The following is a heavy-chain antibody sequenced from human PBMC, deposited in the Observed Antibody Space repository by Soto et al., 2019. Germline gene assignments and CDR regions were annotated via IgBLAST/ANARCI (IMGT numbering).Heavy chain of an antibody. Sequence: EVHLVESGGGLVQPGGSLRLSCAASGFTFSSYSLNWVRQAPGKGLEWVSYITSSGTTVYYADSVRGRFTISRDNAKNSMYPQRNSLRDADTAGLYCARGSSNWAYYFDFWGQGTLVTVSS. J-gene: IGHJ4*02. CDR2: ITSSGTTV. V-gene: IGHV3-48*02. CDR1: GFTFSSYS. D-gene: IGHD6-13*01. CDR3: ARGSSNWAYYFDF.